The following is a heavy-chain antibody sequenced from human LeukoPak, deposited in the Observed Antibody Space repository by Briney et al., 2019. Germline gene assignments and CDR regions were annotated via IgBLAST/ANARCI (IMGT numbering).Heavy chain of an antibody. CDR1: GGSISSYY. D-gene: IGHD3-10*01. CDR2: IYTSGST. J-gene: IGHJ3*02. CDR3: ARSYGWGKDAFDI. V-gene: IGHV4-4*07. Sequence: SENLSLNCTVSGGSISSYYWSWIRQPAGKGLEWIGRIYTSGSTNYNPSLKSRATMAVDTSKNQFALKLSSVPAADTAVYYCARSYGWGKDAFDIWGQGTMVTVSS.